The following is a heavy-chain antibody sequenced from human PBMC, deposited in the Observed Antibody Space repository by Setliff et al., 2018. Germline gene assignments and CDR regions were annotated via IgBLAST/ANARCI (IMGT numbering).Heavy chain of an antibody. CDR2: ISHSANK. CDR3: ARHVGSRSRGYNYYYYYMDV. V-gene: IGHV4-39*01. CDR1: GGSISDNSYY. Sequence: SETLSLTCTVSGGSISDNSYYWGWIRQPPGKELEWIGGISHSANKYYNPSLKSRVTMSVDTSRNQFSLKLSSVTAADTAVYYCARHVGSRSRGYNYYYYYMDVWGKGTTVTVSS. D-gene: IGHD3-10*01. J-gene: IGHJ6*03.